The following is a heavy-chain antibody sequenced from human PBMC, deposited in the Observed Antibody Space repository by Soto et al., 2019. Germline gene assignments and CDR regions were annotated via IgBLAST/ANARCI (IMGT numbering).Heavy chain of an antibody. Sequence: SETLSLTCTVSGGSISSGGYYWSWIRQHPGKGLEWIGYIYYSGSTYYNPSLKSRVTISADTSKNQFSLKLSSVTAADTAVYYFSRKWEVRPGAYALWGQGTLATVSS. J-gene: IGHJ3*01. D-gene: IGHD1-26*01. CDR2: IYYSGST. V-gene: IGHV4-31*03. CDR1: GGSISSGGYY. CDR3: SRKWEVRPGAYAL.